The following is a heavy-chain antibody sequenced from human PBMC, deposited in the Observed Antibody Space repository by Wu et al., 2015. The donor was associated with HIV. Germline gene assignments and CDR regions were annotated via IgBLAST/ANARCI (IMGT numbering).Heavy chain of an antibody. CDR1: GYTFTSSG. CDR2: ISAYNGNT. CDR3: ARNYYDSSGHNTGEFDY. D-gene: IGHD3-22*01. J-gene: IGHJ4*02. V-gene: IGHV1-18*01. Sequence: QVQLVQSGAEVKKPGASVKVSCKASGYTFTSSGITWVRQAPGQGLEWMGWISAYNGNTNYAQKLQGRVTMTTDTSTSTVYMELRSLRSDDTAVYYCARNYYDSSGHNTGEFDYWGQGTLVTVSS.